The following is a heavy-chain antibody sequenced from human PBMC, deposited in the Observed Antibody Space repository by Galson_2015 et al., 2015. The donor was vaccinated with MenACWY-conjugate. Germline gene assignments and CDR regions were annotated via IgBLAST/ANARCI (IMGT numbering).Heavy chain of an antibody. CDR3: AREIVGATTFDY. V-gene: IGHV3-7*03. CDR1: GFTVSRNH. D-gene: IGHD1-26*01. J-gene: IGHJ4*02. Sequence: SLRLSCAASGFTVSRNHMTWVRQAPGKGLEWVANINQYGSEKYYADSVKGRFTISRDNAKNSLYLQMNSLRAEDTAVYYCAREIVGATTFDYWGQGTLVTVSS. CDR2: INQYGSEK.